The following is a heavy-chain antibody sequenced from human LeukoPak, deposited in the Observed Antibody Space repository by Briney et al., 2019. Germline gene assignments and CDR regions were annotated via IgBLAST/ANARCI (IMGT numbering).Heavy chain of an antibody. CDR2: INSDGSST. CDR1: GFTFSSYW. Sequence: GGSLRLSCAASGFTFSSYWMHWVRHAPGKGLVWVSRINSDGSSTSYADSVKGRFTISRDNAKNTLYLQMNSLRAEDTAVYYCARDLTWFGELSLYYFDYWGQGTLVTVSS. D-gene: IGHD3-10*01. J-gene: IGHJ4*02. V-gene: IGHV3-74*01. CDR3: ARDLTWFGELSLYYFDY.